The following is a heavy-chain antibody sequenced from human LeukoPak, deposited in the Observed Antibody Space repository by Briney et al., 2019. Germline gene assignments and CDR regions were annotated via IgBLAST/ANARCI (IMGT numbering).Heavy chain of an antibody. J-gene: IGHJ4*02. V-gene: IGHV1-2*02. CDR2: INPNSGGT. Sequence: ASVKVSCKASGYTFTGYYMHWVRQAPGQGLEWMGWINPNSGGTNYAQEFQGRVTMTRDTSISTAYMELSRLRSDDTAVYYCAREAEASCYDYWGQGTLVTVSS. D-gene: IGHD2-15*01. CDR3: AREAEASCYDY. CDR1: GYTFTGYY.